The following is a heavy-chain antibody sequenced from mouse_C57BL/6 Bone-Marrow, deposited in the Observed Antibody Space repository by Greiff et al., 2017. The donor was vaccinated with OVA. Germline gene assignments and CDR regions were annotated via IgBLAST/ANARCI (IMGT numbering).Heavy chain of an antibody. CDR1: GFSLTSYG. CDR2: IWSGGST. J-gene: IGHJ4*01. D-gene: IGHD2-4*01. CDR3: ARPVIYYDYDDYAMDY. Sequence: VQLQESGPGLVQPSQSLSITCTVSGFSLTSYGVHWVRQSPGKGLEWLGVIWSGGSTDYNAAFISRLSISKDNSKSQVFFKMNSLQADDTAIYYCARPVIYYDYDDYAMDYWGQGTSVTVSS. V-gene: IGHV2-2*01.